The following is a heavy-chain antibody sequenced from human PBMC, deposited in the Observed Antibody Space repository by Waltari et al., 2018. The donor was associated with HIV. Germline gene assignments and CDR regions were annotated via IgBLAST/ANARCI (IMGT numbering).Heavy chain of an antibody. D-gene: IGHD3-22*01. CDR2: IRSKAYGGTT. CDR1: GFTFGDYA. J-gene: IGHJ4*02. Sequence: EVQLVESGGGLVQPGRSLRLSCTASGFTFGDYAMSWVRQVPGKGLEWVGFIRSKAYGGTTEYAASVKGRFTISRDDSKSIAYLQMNSLKTEDTAVYYCTTCRYDSSGYYFDYWGQGTLVTVSS. V-gene: IGHV3-49*04. CDR3: TTCRYDSSGYYFDY.